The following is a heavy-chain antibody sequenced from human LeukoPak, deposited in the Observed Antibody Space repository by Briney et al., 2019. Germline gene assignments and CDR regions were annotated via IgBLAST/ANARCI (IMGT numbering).Heavy chain of an antibody. CDR1: GFTFSSYS. V-gene: IGHV3-21*04. D-gene: IGHD3-10*01. Sequence: GGSLRLSCAASGFTFSSYSMNWVRQAPGKGLEWVSSISSSSSYIYYADSVKGRFTISRDNAKNSLYLQMHGLTPDDTALYSCSTDPRLLGSWGHGTLVTVSS. CDR2: ISSSSSYI. CDR3: STDPRLLGS. J-gene: IGHJ5*01.